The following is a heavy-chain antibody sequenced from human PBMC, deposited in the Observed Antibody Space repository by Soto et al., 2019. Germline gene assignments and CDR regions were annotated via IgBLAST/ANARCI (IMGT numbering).Heavy chain of an antibody. CDR2: IYYSGST. V-gene: IGHV4-39*01. CDR3: ATPEYSSGWYVY. CDR1: GGSISSSSYY. J-gene: IGHJ4*02. D-gene: IGHD6-19*01. Sequence: QLQLQESGPGLVKPSETLSLTCTVSGGSISSSSYYWGWIRQPPGKGLEWIGSIYYSGSTYYNPSRKSQVTISVDTSKNQFSLKLSSVTAADTAVYYCATPEYSSGWYVYWGQGTLVTVSS.